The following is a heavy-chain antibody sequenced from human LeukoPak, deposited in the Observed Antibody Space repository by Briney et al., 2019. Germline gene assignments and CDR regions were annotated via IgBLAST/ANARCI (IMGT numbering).Heavy chain of an antibody. V-gene: IGHV3-7*01. CDR3: ARSVVVVAAGLDY. D-gene: IGHD2-15*01. J-gene: IGHJ4*02. CDR2: IKQDGSEK. CDR1: GFTFSSYW. Sequence: GRSLRLSCAASGFTFSSYWMSWVRQAPGKGLEWVANIKQDGSEKYYVDSVKGRFTISRDNAKNSLYLQMNSLRAEDTAVYYCARSVVVVAAGLDYWGQGTLVTVSS.